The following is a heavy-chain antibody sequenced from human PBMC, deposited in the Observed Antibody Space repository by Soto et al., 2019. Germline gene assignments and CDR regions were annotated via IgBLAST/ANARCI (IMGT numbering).Heavy chain of an antibody. CDR1: GFTFGSYA. J-gene: IGHJ4*02. CDR3: AKGGYTFGFPFDS. V-gene: IGHV3-23*01. D-gene: IGHD5-18*01. CDR2: IDKTGVST. Sequence: GSLRLSCAASGFTFGSYAMSWVRQAPGKGLEWVSTIDKTGVSTYYADSVKGRFTISRDNSKQTLYLQMISLRAEDTAVYYCAKGGYTFGFPFDSWGQGTLVTAPQ.